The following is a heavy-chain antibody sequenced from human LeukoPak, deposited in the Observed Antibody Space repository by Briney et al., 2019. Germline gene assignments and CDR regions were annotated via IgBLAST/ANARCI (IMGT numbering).Heavy chain of an antibody. J-gene: IGHJ4*02. CDR2: ISSSGSTI. CDR1: GFTFSDYY. V-gene: IGHV3-11*04. Sequence: AGGSLRLSCAASGFTFSDYYVSWIRQAPGKGLEWVSYISSSGSTIYYADSVKGRFTISRDNAKNSLYLQTNSLRAEDTAVYYCAREPNSYSSSWYVGYWGQGTLVTVSS. CDR3: AREPNSYSSSWYVGY. D-gene: IGHD6-13*01.